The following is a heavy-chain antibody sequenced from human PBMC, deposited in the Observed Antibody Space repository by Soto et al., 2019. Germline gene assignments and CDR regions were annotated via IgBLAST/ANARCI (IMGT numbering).Heavy chain of an antibody. D-gene: IGHD5-18*01. CDR3: ASHPGGYRYRIEY. J-gene: IGHJ4*02. Sequence: QVQLVQSGAAVKKPGSSVKVSCKASGGTFSSYAISWVRQAPGQGLEWMGGIIPIFGTADYAQKFQGRVTITADESTSTAYMELSSLRSKDTAVYYCASHPGGYRYRIEYWGQGTLVTVSS. CDR1: GGTFSSYA. CDR2: IIPIFGTA. V-gene: IGHV1-69*12.